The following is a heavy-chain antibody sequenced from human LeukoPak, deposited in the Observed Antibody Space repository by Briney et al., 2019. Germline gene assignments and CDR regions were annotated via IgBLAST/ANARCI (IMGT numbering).Heavy chain of an antibody. V-gene: IGHV4-34*01. CDR2: INHSGST. CDR1: GGSFSGYY. J-gene: IGHJ4*02. Sequence: SETLSLTCAVYGGSFSGYYWSWIRQPPGKGLEWIGEINHSGSTNYNPSLKSRVTISVDTSKDQFSLKLSSVTAADTAVYYCARWLRRSSGWYSDYWGQGTLVTVSS. CDR3: ARWLRRSSGWYSDY. D-gene: IGHD6-19*01.